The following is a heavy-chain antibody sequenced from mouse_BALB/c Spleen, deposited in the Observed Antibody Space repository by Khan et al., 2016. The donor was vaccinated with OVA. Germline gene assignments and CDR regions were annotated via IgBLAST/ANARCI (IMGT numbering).Heavy chain of an antibody. CDR1: GYAFSNYL. J-gene: IGHJ3*01. V-gene: IGHV1-80*01. CDR3: ARSGYDYLAY. CDR2: IYPGDGNT. Sequence: QMQLEESGAELVRPGSSVKISCKASGYAFSNYLMNWVKQGPGQGLEWIGQIYPGDGNTNYNGKFKDKATLTADNSSTTAYMQLSSLTSEDSAVDFCARSGYDYLAYWGQGTLVTVSA. D-gene: IGHD2-14*01.